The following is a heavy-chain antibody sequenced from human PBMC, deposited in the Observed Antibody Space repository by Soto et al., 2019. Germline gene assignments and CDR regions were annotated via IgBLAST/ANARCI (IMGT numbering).Heavy chain of an antibody. CDR2: IIPVFGSP. Sequence: VQLVQSGAEVKKPGSSVRVSCEISGDTFSSHTINWLRQAPGQGLEWMGGIIPVFGSPNYAEKFQGRVTISADTSTNKAYMELRSLTSEDTAVYFCARDIPGTNNYFDPWGQGTLVTVSS. D-gene: IGHD1-7*01. V-gene: IGHV1-69*06. CDR1: GDTFSSHT. J-gene: IGHJ5*02. CDR3: ARDIPGTNNYFDP.